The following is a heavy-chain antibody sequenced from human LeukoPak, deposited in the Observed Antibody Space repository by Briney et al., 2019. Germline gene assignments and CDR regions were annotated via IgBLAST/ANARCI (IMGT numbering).Heavy chain of an antibody. Sequence: PLASVKVSCKATGGTFSSYAISWVRQAPGQGLEWMGGIIPIFGTANYAQKFQGRVTITADESTSTAYMELSSLRSEDTAVYYCARDRGINYYDSSGYYCCPVYWGQGTLVTVSS. J-gene: IGHJ4*02. CDR1: GGTFSSYA. D-gene: IGHD3-22*01. CDR2: IIPIFGTA. CDR3: ARDRGINYYDSSGYYCCPVY. V-gene: IGHV1-69*13.